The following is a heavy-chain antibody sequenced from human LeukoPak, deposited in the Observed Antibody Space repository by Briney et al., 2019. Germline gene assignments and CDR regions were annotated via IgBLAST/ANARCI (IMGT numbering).Heavy chain of an antibody. D-gene: IGHD3-22*01. Sequence: SETLSLTCTVSGGSISTYYWTWIRQPPGKGLELIGYVYYSGTTNYNPSLESRVTISIDTSKNQFSLKLNSVTAADTAVYYCARDYDSSGYYWSWGQGTLVTVSS. V-gene: IGHV4-59*01. CDR2: VYYSGTT. CDR1: GGSISTYY. CDR3: ARDYDSSGYYWS. J-gene: IGHJ4*02.